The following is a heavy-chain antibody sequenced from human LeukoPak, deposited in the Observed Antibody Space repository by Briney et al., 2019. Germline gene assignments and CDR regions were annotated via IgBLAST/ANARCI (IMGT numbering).Heavy chain of an antibody. V-gene: IGHV4-39*07. CDR1: GGSISSSGYY. D-gene: IGHD4-11*01. J-gene: IGHJ4*02. Sequence: SETLSLTCTVSGGSISSSGYYWGWIRQPPGKGLEWIGNIYYSGSTYYNPSLKSRVTISIDTSKNQFSLKLSSVTAADTAVYYCAREGTTVTHFDYWGQGTLVTVSS. CDR3: AREGTTVTHFDY. CDR2: IYYSGST.